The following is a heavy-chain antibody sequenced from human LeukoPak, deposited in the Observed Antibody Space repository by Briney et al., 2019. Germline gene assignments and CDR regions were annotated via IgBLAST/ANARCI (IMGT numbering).Heavy chain of an antibody. CDR3: ARDLRSGWHRGEVPFDP. J-gene: IGHJ5*02. Sequence: SETLSLTCTVSGGSISSSSYYWGWIRQPPGKGLEWIGSIYYSGSTYYNPSLKSRVTISVDTSKNQFSLKLSSVTAADTAVYYCARDLRSGWHRGEVPFDPWGQGTLVTVSS. CDR1: GGSISSSSYY. CDR2: IYYSGST. D-gene: IGHD6-19*01. V-gene: IGHV4-39*07.